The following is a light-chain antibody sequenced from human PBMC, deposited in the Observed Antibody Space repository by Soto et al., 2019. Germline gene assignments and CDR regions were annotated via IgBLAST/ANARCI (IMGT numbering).Light chain of an antibody. J-gene: IGKJ1*01. Sequence: EIMMTQSPATLSASPGERATLSCRASQSVSSNYLAWYQQKPGQAPRLLIYGASGRATGIPDRFSGSGSGTDFTLTISRLEPEDFAVYYCQQYGSSLWTFGQGTKVDIK. V-gene: IGKV3-20*01. CDR2: GAS. CDR3: QQYGSSLWT. CDR1: QSVSSNY.